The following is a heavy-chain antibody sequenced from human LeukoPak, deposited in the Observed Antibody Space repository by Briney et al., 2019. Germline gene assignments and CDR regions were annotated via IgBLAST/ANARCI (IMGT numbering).Heavy chain of an antibody. CDR2: INHSGST. D-gene: IGHD3-10*01. CDR1: GGSISSYY. J-gene: IGHJ5*02. V-gene: IGHV4-34*01. Sequence: SETLSLTCTVSGGSISSYYWSWIRQPPGKGLEWIGEINHSGSTNYNPSLKSRVTISVDTSKNQFSLKLSSVTAADTAVYYCARRRRREFHRGFDPWGQGTLVTVSS. CDR3: ARRRRREFHRGFDP.